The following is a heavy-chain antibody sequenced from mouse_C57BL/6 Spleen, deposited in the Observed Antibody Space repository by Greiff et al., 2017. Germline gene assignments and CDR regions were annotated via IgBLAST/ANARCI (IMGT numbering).Heavy chain of an antibody. CDR1: GYTFTSYW. J-gene: IGHJ2*01. CDR2: INPSNGGT. Sequence: QVQLQQPGTELVKPGASVSLSCKVSGYTFTSYWMHWVKQRPGPGLEWLGNINPSNGGTNYYEQIKSKATLTVDQSSSTAYMQLSSLTSEDSAVYYCAKYEGLYFDYWGQGTTRTVAS. CDR3: AKYEGLYFDY. D-gene: IGHD2-3*01. V-gene: IGHV1-53*01.